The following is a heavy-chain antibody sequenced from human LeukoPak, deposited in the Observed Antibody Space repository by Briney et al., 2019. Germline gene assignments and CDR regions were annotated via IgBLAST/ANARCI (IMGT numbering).Heavy chain of an antibody. D-gene: IGHD3-9*01. CDR2: ISSSSSYI. CDR1: GFTFSSYS. Sequence: GGSLRLSCAASGFTFSSYSMNWVRQAPGKGLEWVSSISSSSSYIYYADSVKGRFTISRDNAKNSLYLQMNSLRAEDTAVYYCARAYDILTYSLDYWGQGTLVTVSS. CDR3: ARAYDILTYSLDY. V-gene: IGHV3-21*01. J-gene: IGHJ4*02.